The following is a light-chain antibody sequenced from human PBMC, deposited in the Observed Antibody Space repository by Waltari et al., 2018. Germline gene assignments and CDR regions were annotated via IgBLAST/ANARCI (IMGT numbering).Light chain of an antibody. CDR1: TSDVGNYDL. CDR3: SSFAGSGRVV. Sequence: QSVLTQSASVSGSPGQSVTFSCTGPTSDVGNYDLVSWYQQRPGEAPKLMVYEVNKRPSRVSSRFSGSKSGNTASLTISGLQAEDEGDYYCSSFAGSGRVVFGGGTKVTVL. CDR2: EVN. V-gene: IGLV2-23*02. J-gene: IGLJ3*02.